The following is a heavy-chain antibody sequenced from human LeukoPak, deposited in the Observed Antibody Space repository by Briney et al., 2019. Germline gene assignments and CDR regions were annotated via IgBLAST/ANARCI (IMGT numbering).Heavy chain of an antibody. D-gene: IGHD3-22*01. V-gene: IGHV3-7*01. J-gene: IGHJ4*02. CDR2: IKQDGSEK. CDR1: GFTLSSYW. Sequence: GGPLRLSCAASGFTLSSYWMSWVRQAPGKGQEWVANIKQDGSEKYYVDSVKGRFTISRDNAKNSVSLQMNSLRAEDTAVYYCARPYYDTSGSYWGQGTLVTVFS. CDR3: ARPYYDTSGSY.